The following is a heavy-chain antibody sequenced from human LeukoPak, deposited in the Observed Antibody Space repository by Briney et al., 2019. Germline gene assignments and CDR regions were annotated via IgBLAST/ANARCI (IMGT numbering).Heavy chain of an antibody. Sequence: GASVKVSCKASGGTFGSYAISWVRQAPGQGLEWMGGIIPIFGTANYAQKFQGRVTITADESTSTAYMELSSLRSEDTAVYYCARVDDIVVVPAAMGVRSGAYYYYGMDVWGKGTTVTVSS. V-gene: IGHV1-69*01. D-gene: IGHD2-2*01. CDR1: GGTFGSYA. J-gene: IGHJ6*04. CDR3: ARVDDIVVVPAAMGVRSGAYYYYGMDV. CDR2: IIPIFGTA.